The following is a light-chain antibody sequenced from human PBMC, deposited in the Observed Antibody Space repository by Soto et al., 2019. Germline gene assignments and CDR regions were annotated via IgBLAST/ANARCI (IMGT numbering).Light chain of an antibody. Sequence: QSVLTQPPSVSGAPGQRVTISCTGSSSNIGSGYDVDWYQQLPGTAPKLLIYGNTNRPSGVPDRFSGSKSGTSASLAITGLQAEDEADYYCQSYASSLSDGVFGGGTKLTVL. CDR1: SSNIGSGYD. V-gene: IGLV1-40*01. CDR3: QSYASSLSDGV. CDR2: GNT. J-gene: IGLJ3*02.